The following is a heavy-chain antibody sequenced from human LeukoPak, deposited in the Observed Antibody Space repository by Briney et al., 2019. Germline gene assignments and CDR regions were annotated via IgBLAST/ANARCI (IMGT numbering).Heavy chain of an antibody. Sequence: SETLSLTCAVYGGSFSGYYWSWIRQPPGKGLEWIGEINHSGSTNYNPSLTSRVTISVDTSKNQFSLKLSSVTEAETAVYYCARGGYSYGRYYYYGMDVWGQGTTVTVSS. J-gene: IGHJ6*02. CDR2: INHSGST. CDR1: GGSFSGYY. CDR3: ARGGYSYGRYYYYGMDV. V-gene: IGHV4-34*01. D-gene: IGHD5-18*01.